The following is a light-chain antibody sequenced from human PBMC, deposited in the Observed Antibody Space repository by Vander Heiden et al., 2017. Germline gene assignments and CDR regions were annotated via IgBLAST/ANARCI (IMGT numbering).Light chain of an antibody. J-gene: IGKJ2*01. Sequence: EIVLTQAAGTLSWSPGERATLSCRASQSVSSSYLAWYQQKPGQAPTLLLHGPSSSATGIPDRFSGSGSGTDFTLTISRLEPEDFAVYCCQQYGSSPYTFGQGTKLEIK. CDR1: QSVSSSY. CDR3: QQYGSSPYT. V-gene: IGKV3-20*01. CDR2: GPS.